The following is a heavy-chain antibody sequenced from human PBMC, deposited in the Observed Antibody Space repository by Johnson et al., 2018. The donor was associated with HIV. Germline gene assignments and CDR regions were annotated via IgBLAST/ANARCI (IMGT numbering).Heavy chain of an antibody. Sequence: VQLVESGGGVVRPGGSLRLSCAASGFTFSDYYMIWVRQAPGKGLEWVSVFYSDSNTYSSDSVKGRFTISRDNSKNTLYLQMNSLRAEDTAVYYCARERIAAAGLDAFDIWGQGTMVTVSS. CDR3: ARERIAAAGLDAFDI. V-gene: IGHV3-66*01. CDR2: FYSDSNT. D-gene: IGHD6-13*01. CDR1: GFTFSDYY. J-gene: IGHJ3*02.